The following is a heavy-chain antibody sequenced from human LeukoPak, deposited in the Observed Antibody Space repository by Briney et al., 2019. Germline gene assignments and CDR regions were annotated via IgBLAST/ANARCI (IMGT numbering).Heavy chain of an antibody. CDR1: GYTLTSYY. V-gene: IGHV1-46*01. Sequence: ASVKVSCKASGYTLTSYYMHWVRQAPGQGLEWMGIINPSGGSTSYAQKFQGRVTMTRDTSTSTVYMELRSLRSDDTAVYYCARDLYCSGGSSYSFSFDYWGQGTLVTVSS. J-gene: IGHJ4*02. CDR2: INPSGGST. D-gene: IGHD2-15*01. CDR3: ARDLYCSGGSSYSFSFDY.